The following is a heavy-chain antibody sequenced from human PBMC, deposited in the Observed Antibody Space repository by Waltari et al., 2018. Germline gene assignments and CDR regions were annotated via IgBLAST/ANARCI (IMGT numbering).Heavy chain of an antibody. CDR3: ATVLTTVPTYWFDP. V-gene: IGHV1-69-2*01. CDR1: GYTFPDYY. J-gene: IGHJ5*02. Sequence: EVQLVQSGAAVKQPGATVTISCTASGYTFPDYYIHWVQQAPGKGLEWMGRVDPADSETIDAEKFQGRVTITADTSTDTAYMELSSLRSEDTAVYYCATVLTTVPTYWFDPWGQGTLVTVSS. CDR2: VDPADSET. D-gene: IGHD4-4*01.